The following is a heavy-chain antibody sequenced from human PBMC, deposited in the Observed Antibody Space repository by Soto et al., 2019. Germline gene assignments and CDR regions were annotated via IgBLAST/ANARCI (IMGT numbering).Heavy chain of an antibody. Sequence: SETLSLTCTVSGGSVSSGSYYWSWIRQPPGKGLEWIGYIYYSGSTNYNPSLKSRVTISVDTSKNQFSLKLSSVTAADTAVYYCARYFARVQGVTPYYYYYGMDVWGQGTTVTVSS. CDR1: GGSVSSGSYY. D-gene: IGHD3-10*02. CDR3: ARYFARVQGVTPYYYYYGMDV. J-gene: IGHJ6*02. V-gene: IGHV4-61*01. CDR2: IYYSGST.